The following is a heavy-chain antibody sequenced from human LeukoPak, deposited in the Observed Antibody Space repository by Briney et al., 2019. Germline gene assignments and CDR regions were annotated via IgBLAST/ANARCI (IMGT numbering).Heavy chain of an antibody. Sequence: GGSLRLSCAASGFTFSSYAMHWVRQAPGKGLEWVAVISYDGSNKYYADSVKGRFTISRDNSKNTLYPQMNSLRAEDTAVYYCASEYCSSTSCYGMDVWGQGTTVTVSS. CDR1: GFTFSSYA. CDR3: ASEYCSSTSCYGMDV. V-gene: IGHV3-30-3*01. CDR2: ISYDGSNK. J-gene: IGHJ6*02. D-gene: IGHD2-2*01.